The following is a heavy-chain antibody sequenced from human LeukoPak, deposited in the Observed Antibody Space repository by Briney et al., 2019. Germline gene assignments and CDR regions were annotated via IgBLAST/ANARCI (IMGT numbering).Heavy chain of an antibody. Sequence: SETLSLTCAVYGGSFSGYYWSWIRQPPGKGLEWIGEINHSGSTNNNLSLKSRVTISVDTSKIQFSMKLSSVTAADTAVYYCARVYSSGWYRVRAFDIWGQGTMVTVPS. J-gene: IGHJ3*02. D-gene: IGHD6-19*01. V-gene: IGHV4-34*01. CDR1: GGSFSGYY. CDR3: ARVYSSGWYRVRAFDI. CDR2: INHSGST.